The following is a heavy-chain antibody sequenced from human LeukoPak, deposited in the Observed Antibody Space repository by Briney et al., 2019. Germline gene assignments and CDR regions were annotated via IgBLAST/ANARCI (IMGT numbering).Heavy chain of an antibody. V-gene: IGHV3-23*01. D-gene: IGHD2-15*01. CDR2: ISGSGGST. J-gene: IGHJ6*03. Sequence: PGGSLRLSCAASGFTFSSYAMSWARQAPGKGLEWVSAISGSGGSTYYADSGKGRFTIPSDNSKNTLYLQMKSLRAEETAVYYCAKDQRGCSGGSCYPPYYYTDVWGNRTTVTVSS. CDR1: GFTFSSYA. CDR3: AKDQRGCSGGSCYPPYYYTDV.